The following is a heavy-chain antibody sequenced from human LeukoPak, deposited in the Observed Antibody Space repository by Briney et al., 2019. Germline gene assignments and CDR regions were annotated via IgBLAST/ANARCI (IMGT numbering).Heavy chain of an antibody. V-gene: IGHV4-39*01. Sequence: SETLSLTCTVPGGSISSSSYYWGWIRQPPGKGLEWIGSIYYSGSTYYNPSLKSRVTISVDTSKNQFSLKLSSVTAAGTAVYYCARSPRYVSGSGLNWGQGTLVTVSS. CDR3: ARSPRYVSGSGLN. J-gene: IGHJ4*02. CDR1: GGSISSSSYY. CDR2: IYYSGST. D-gene: IGHD3-10*01.